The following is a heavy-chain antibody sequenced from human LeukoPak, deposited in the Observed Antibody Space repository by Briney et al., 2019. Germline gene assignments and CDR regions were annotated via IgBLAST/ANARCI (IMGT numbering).Heavy chain of an antibody. CDR3: ARRRGYSYGYYYYGMDV. CDR2: IYYSGST. Sequence: SETLSLTCTVSGGSISSYYWSWIRQPPGKGLGWIGYIYYSGSTNYNPSLKSRVTISVDTSKNQFSLRLSSVTAADTAVYYCARRRGYSYGYYYYGMDVWGQGTRVTVSS. V-gene: IGHV4-59*08. J-gene: IGHJ6*02. CDR1: GGSISSYY. D-gene: IGHD5-18*01.